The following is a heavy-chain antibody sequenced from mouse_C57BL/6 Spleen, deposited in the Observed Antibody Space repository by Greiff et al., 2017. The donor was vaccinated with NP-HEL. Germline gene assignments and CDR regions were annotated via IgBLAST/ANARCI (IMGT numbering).Heavy chain of an antibody. J-gene: IGHJ2*01. CDR2: ISDGGSYT. CDR1: GFTFSSYA. V-gene: IGHV5-4*01. D-gene: IGHD2-5*01. Sequence: EVQVVESGGGLVKPGGSLKLSCAPSGFTFSSYAMSWVRQTPEKRLEWVATISDGGSYTYYPDNVKGRFTISRDNAKNNLYLQMSHLKSEDTAMYYCARDRSNYGFFDYWGQGTTLTVSS. CDR3: ARDRSNYGFFDY.